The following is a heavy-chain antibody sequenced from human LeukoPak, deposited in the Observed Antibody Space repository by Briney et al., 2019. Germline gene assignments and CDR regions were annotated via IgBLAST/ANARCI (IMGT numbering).Heavy chain of an antibody. CDR1: GGSISSGGYY. D-gene: IGHD7-27*01. CDR3: ASQLGIPPYYYYGMDV. Sequence: PSETLSLTCTVSGGSISSGGYYWSWIRQHPGKGLEWIGYIYYSGSTYYNPSLKSRVTISVDTSKNQFSLKLSSVTAADTAVYYCASQLGIPPYYYYGMDVWGQGTTVTVSS. J-gene: IGHJ6*02. CDR2: IYYSGST. V-gene: IGHV4-31*03.